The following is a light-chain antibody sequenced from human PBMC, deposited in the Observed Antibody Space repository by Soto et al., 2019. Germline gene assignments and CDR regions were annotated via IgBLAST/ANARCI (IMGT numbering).Light chain of an antibody. Sequence: DIQISQSPSTLSASAGDTVTITCRASESIDNWLAWYQQKPGKAPKLLLFAASTLVGGVPSRFSGRGSGTEFTLTISSLEPEDFVVYYCQQYGSSPGNPFGQGTRLEIK. V-gene: IGKV1-5*01. CDR2: AAS. J-gene: IGKJ5*01. CDR3: QQYGSSPGNP. CDR1: ESIDNW.